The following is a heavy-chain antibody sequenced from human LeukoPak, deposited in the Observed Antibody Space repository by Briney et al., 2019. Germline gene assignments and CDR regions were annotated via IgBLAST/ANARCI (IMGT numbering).Heavy chain of an antibody. CDR2: INHSGST. Sequence: SETLSLTCAVHGGSFSGYYWSWIRQPPGKGLEWIGEINHSGSTNYNPSLKSRVTISVDKSKNQFSLKLSSVTAADTAVYYCARDVGNDVRRYNWFDPWGQGTLVTVSS. J-gene: IGHJ5*02. D-gene: IGHD1-1*01. CDR1: GGSFSGYY. V-gene: IGHV4-34*01. CDR3: ARDVGNDVRRYNWFDP.